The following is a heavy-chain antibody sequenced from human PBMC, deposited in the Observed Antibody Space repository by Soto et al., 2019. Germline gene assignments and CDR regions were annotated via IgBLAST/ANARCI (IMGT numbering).Heavy chain of an antibody. CDR1: GCRFRGYF. J-gene: IGHJ6*02. D-gene: IGHD3-22*01. CDR2: VSPNSGSA. Sequence: GAPVKGSCQGSGCRFRGYFFHWVRKAAGQGLEWMGQVSPNSGSASYAQKFQGRITVTWDTSFTTAYLELNSLRSDDSAMYGCARGGNLEYSSLGGDYYYAMDVLG. CDR3: ARGGNLEYSSLGGDYYYAMDV. V-gene: IGHV1-2*06.